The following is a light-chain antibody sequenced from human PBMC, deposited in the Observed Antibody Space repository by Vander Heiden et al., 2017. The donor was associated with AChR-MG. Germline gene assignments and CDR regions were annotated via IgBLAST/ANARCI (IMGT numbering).Light chain of an antibody. V-gene: IGLV3-25*03. CDR3: QSADSSGTYAV. J-gene: IGLJ3*02. CDR1: ALPKQY. Sequence: SYELTQPPSVSVSPGQTARITCSGDALPKQYAYWYQQKPGQAPVLVIYKDSERPSGIPERFSGSSSGTTVTLKISGVQAEDEADYYCQSADSSGTYAVFGGGTKLTVL. CDR2: KDS.